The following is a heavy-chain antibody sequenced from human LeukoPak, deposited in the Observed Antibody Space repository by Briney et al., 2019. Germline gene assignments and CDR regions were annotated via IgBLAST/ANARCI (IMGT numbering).Heavy chain of an antibody. V-gene: IGHV3-33*06. CDR3: AKDVTTVTTLNYFDY. CDR2: IWYDGSNK. J-gene: IGHJ4*02. Sequence: GGSLRLSCAASGFTFSSYGMHWVRQAPGKGLEWVAIIWYDGSNKYYADSVKGRFTISRDNSKNTLYLQMNSLRAEDTAVYYCAKDVTTVTTLNYFDYWGQGTLVTVSS. D-gene: IGHD4-17*01. CDR1: GFTFSSYG.